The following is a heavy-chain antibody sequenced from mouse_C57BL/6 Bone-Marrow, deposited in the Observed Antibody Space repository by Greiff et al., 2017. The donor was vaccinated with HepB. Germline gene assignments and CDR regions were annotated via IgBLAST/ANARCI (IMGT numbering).Heavy chain of an antibody. Sequence: EVKLVESGGGLVQSGRSLRLSCATSGFTFSDFYMEWVRQAPGKGLEWIAASRNKANDYTTEYSASVKGRFIVSRDTSQSILYLQMNALRAEDTAIYYCARDRGGGSTMVSYYAMDYWGQGTSVTVSS. J-gene: IGHJ4*01. D-gene: IGHD2-2*01. CDR1: GFTFSDFY. CDR3: ARDRGGGSTMVSYYAMDY. V-gene: IGHV7-1*01. CDR2: SRNKANDYTT.